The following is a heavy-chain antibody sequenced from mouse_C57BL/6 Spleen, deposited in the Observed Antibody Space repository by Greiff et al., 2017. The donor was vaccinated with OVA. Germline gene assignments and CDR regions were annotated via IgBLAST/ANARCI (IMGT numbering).Heavy chain of an antibody. Sequence: EVQLQESGEGLVKPGGSLKLSCAASGFTFSSYAMSWVRQTPEKRLEWVAYISSGGDYTYYADTVKGRFTISRDNARNTLYLQMSSLKSEDTAMYYCTRDRLGREDYFDYWGQGTTLTVSS. CDR1: GFTFSSYA. V-gene: IGHV5-9-1*02. J-gene: IGHJ2*01. CDR3: TRDRLGREDYFDY. D-gene: IGHD4-1*01. CDR2: ISSGGDYT.